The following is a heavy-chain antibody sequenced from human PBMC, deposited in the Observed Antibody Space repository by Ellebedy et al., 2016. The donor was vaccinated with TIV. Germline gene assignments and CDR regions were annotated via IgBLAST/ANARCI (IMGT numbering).Heavy chain of an antibody. D-gene: IGHD2-2*01. V-gene: IGHV3-23*01. CDR2: AGGSDGST. Sequence: GESLKISCAASGFTFSIHAMGWVRQAPGKGLEWVSSAGGSDGSTFYADSVGGRFTISRDNAKNTLYLQMNSLRAEDTAVYYCAKRGDCSANSCLLRDWGQGTLVTVSS. CDR1: GFTFSIHA. J-gene: IGHJ1*01. CDR3: AKRGDCSANSCLLRD.